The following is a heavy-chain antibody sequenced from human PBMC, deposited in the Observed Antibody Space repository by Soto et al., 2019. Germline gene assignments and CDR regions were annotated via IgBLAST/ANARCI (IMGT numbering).Heavy chain of an antibody. J-gene: IGHJ5*01. D-gene: IGHD2-15*01. CDR1: GDSISSGYY. Sequence: SVTLSLTCAVSGDSISSGYYWSWIRQPPGKGLEWIGYIYYSGLTNYSPSLKSRVAISIDTSKNQFSLILSSVTAADTAVYYCVRTPTSPRRFDSWGQGTLVTVSS. CDR2: IYYSGLT. V-gene: IGHV4-61*01. CDR3: VRTPTSPRRFDS.